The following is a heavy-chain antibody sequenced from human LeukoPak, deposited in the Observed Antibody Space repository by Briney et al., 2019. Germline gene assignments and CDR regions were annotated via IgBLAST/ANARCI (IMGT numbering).Heavy chain of an antibody. Sequence: YXXNXVRQAPGXGXXWVSYISSSGSYIYYADSVKGRFTISRDNAKNSLYLQMNSLRAEDTAVYYXXXXXXWXXPXXXXXYXXVWGKGTTVTVSS. V-gene: IGHV3-21*05. CDR2: ISSSGSYI. J-gene: IGHJ6*03. CDR3: XXXXXWXXPXXXXXYXXV. CDR1: YX.